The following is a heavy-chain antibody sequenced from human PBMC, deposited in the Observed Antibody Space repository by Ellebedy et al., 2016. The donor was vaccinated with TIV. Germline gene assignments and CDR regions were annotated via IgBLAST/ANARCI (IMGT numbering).Heavy chain of an antibody. V-gene: IGHV3-7*01. Sequence: GESLKISCAASAFTFSSCWMSWVRQAPGKGLEWVANINQDGSEQYYVDSVEGRFTISRDNAKDSLYLQMNSLRAEDTAGYYCARGQYRIVWGFDFWGQGTLVTVSS. CDR1: AFTFSSCW. CDR3: ARGQYRIVWGFDF. J-gene: IGHJ4*02. D-gene: IGHD6-19*01. CDR2: INQDGSEQ.